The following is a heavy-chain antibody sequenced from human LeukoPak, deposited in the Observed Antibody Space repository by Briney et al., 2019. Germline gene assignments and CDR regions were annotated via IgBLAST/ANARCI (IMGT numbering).Heavy chain of an antibody. CDR1: GFTFSTSA. CDR3: ASGSYHEH. Sequence: PGGSLRLSCAASGFTFSTSAMHWVRQAPGKGLEWVAVMSYDGSNKYYADSVKGRFTISRDNSRNTLSLQMSSLRAEDTAMYYCASGSYHEHWGQGTLVTVSS. CDR2: MSYDGSNK. D-gene: IGHD1-26*01. J-gene: IGHJ4*02. V-gene: IGHV3-30*15.